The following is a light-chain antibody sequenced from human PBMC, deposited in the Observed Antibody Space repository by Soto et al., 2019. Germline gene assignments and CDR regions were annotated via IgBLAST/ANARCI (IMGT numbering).Light chain of an antibody. CDR3: QQGDSTPYT. J-gene: IGKJ2*01. CDR2: TTS. Sequence: DIQMTQSPSSLSASVGDRVTITCRTSQSINTYLNWYQQKPGKAPNLLIYTTSHLNSGVPSRFSGSGSWADFTLPISSLQPEDFATYFCQQGDSTPYTFGQGTTLEIK. V-gene: IGKV1-39*01. CDR1: QSINTY.